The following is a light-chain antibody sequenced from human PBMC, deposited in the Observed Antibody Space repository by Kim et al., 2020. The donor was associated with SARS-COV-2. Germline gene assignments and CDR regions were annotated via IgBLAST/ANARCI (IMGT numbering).Light chain of an antibody. CDR3: SSYTSSNSLV. CDR2: DVT. Sequence: GQTSTISCTGTSSDVGGHDYVSWYQHHPGKDPKALIYDVTERSSGVSHRFSGSKSGNTASLIISGLQAEDEADYYCSSYTSSNSLVFGGGTKVTVL. CDR1: SSDVGGHDY. V-gene: IGLV2-14*03. J-gene: IGLJ2*01.